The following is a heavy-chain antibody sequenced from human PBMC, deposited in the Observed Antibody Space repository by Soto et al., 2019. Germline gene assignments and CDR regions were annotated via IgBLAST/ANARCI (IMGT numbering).Heavy chain of an antibody. CDR2: IIRIFGAT. Sequence: QVQLVQSGAEVKKPRSSVKVSCKASGGTFSTYAITWVRQAPGQGLEWMGGIIRIFGATNYAQNFHGRVTITADESTSTAYMELSSLRSEATAVYYCARDQGPDCSGCSCKYYYGMDVWGQGATVTVSS. CDR3: ARDQGPDCSGCSCKYYYGMDV. V-gene: IGHV1-69*01. D-gene: IGHD2-15*01. CDR1: GGTFSTYA. J-gene: IGHJ6*02.